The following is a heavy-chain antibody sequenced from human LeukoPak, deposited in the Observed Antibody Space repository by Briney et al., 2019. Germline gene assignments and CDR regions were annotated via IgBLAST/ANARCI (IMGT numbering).Heavy chain of an antibody. V-gene: IGHV3-21*01. D-gene: IGHD6-13*01. Sequence: GGSLRLSCAASGFTFSSYSMNWVRQAPGKGLEWVSSISSSSSYIYYADSVKGRFTISRDNAKNSLYLQMNSLSAEDTAVYYCARAGSSNYYYYYMDVWGKGTTVTVSS. CDR1: GFTFSSYS. CDR3: ARAGSSNYYYYYMDV. CDR2: ISSSSSYI. J-gene: IGHJ6*03.